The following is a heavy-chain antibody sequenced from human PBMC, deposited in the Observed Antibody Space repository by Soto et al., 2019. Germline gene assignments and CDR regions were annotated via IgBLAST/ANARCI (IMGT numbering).Heavy chain of an antibody. V-gene: IGHV3-30*18. CDR3: AKHESITGTTYY. Sequence: QVQLVESGGGVVQPGRSLRLSCAASGFTFSSYGMHWVRQAPGKGLEWVAVISYDGSNKYYADSVKGRFTISRDNSKNTLYLQMNSLRAEDTAVYYCAKHESITGTTYYWGQGTLVTVSS. CDR1: GFTFSSYG. D-gene: IGHD1-7*01. J-gene: IGHJ4*02. CDR2: ISYDGSNK.